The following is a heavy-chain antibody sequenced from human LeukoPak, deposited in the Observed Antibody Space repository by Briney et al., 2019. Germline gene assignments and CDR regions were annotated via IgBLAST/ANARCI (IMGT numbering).Heavy chain of an antibody. D-gene: IGHD3-10*01. Sequence: PGRSLRLSCAASGFTFDDYAMHWVRQAPGKGLEWVSGISWNSGSIGYADSVKGRFTISRDNAKNSLYLQMNSLRAEDTAVYYCASKLGYGSGSYYFGGFDYWGQGTLVTVSS. J-gene: IGHJ4*02. CDR2: ISWNSGSI. CDR1: GFTFDDYA. V-gene: IGHV3-9*01. CDR3: ASKLGYGSGSYYFGGFDY.